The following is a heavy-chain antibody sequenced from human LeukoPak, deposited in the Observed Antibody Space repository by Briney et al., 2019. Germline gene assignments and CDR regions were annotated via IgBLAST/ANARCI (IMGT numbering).Heavy chain of an antibody. CDR1: GYTFTSYY. Sequence: ASVKVSCKASGYTFTSYYMHWVRQAPGQGLEWMGIINPSGGSTSYAQKFQGRVTMTRDTSTSTAYMELRSLESDDTAVYYCARHLYDSSGYSYRNWFDPWGQGTLVTVSS. J-gene: IGHJ5*02. V-gene: IGHV1-46*01. D-gene: IGHD3-22*01. CDR2: INPSGGST. CDR3: ARHLYDSSGYSYRNWFDP.